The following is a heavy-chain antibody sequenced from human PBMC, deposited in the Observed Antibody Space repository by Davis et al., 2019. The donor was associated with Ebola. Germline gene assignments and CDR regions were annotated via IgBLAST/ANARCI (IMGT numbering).Heavy chain of an antibody. J-gene: IGHJ6*04. CDR2: IYPGDSDT. Sequence: GESLKISCKGSGYSFTSYWIGWVRQMPGKGLEWMGIIYPGDSDTRYSPSFQGQVTISADKSISTAYLQWSSPKASDTAIYYCARHTTSGGTRYYYGMDVWGKGTTVTVSS. V-gene: IGHV5-51*01. CDR3: ARHTTSGGTRYYYGMDV. CDR1: GYSFTSYW. D-gene: IGHD1-1*01.